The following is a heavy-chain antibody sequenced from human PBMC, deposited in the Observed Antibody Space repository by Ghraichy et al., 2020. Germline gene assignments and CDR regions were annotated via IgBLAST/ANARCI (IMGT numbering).Heavy chain of an antibody. CDR3: TRTSRIGGGDY. CDR2: IYSGGGT. Sequence: SCAASGFSVSNNYMSWVRQAPGKGLEWVAVIYSGGGTFHGDSVKGRFTISRDNSKNTVYLQMNSLRPEDTAVYYCTRTSRIGGGDYWGQGTLVTVSS. V-gene: IGHV3-53*01. J-gene: IGHJ4*02. D-gene: IGHD3-16*01. CDR1: GFSVSNNY.